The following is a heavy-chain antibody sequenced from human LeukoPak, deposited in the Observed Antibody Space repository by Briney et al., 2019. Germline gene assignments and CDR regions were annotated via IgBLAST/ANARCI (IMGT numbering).Heavy chain of an antibody. CDR3: ARDVHFVFDI. CDR2: ISRS. D-gene: IGHD3-3*02. V-gene: IGHV3-48*01. Sequence: GGSLRLSCAASGFTFSSYSMNWVRQAPGKGLEWVSYISRSNADSVKARFTISRDNAQNSLYLHINHLRVKDTAVYYCARDVHFVFDIWGRGTMVTVSS. J-gene: IGHJ3*02. CDR1: GFTFSSYS.